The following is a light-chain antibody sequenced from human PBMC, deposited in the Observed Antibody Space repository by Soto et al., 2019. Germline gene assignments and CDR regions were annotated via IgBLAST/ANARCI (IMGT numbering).Light chain of an antibody. CDR1: QSVSSN. CDR3: QQYNHWLGLT. Sequence: EIVMTQSPATLSVSPGERATLSCRASQSVSSNLAWYQLKPGQAPRLLIYGASTRATGIPARFSGSGSGTEFTLSISSLQSEDVAVYYCQQYNHWLGLTFGGGTKVEFK. V-gene: IGKV3-15*01. J-gene: IGKJ4*01. CDR2: GAS.